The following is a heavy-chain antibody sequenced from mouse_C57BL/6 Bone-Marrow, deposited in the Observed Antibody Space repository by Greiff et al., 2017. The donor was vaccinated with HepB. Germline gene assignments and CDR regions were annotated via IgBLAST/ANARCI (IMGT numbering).Heavy chain of an antibody. V-gene: IGHV1-67*01. D-gene: IGHD1-1*01. CDR1: GYTFTDYA. J-gene: IGHJ3*01. CDR3: ARRGSSYVGFAY. CDR2: ISTYYGDA. Sequence: QVQLKQSGPELVRPGVSVKISCKGFGYTFTDYAMHWVKQSHAKSLEWIGVISTYYGDASYNQKFKDKATMTVDISSSTAYMELARLTSEDSAVYYCARRGSSYVGFAYWGQGTLVTVSA.